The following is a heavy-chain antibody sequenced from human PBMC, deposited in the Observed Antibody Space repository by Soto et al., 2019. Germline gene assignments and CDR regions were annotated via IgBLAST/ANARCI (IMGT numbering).Heavy chain of an antibody. CDR1: GGTFSSYA. Sequence: QVQLVQSGAEVKKPGSSVKVSCKASGGTFSSYAISWVRQAPGQGLEWMGGIIPIFGTANYAQKFQGRVTITADESTSTAYRELSSLRSEDTAVDDWARDYSNWFDPGGQGTLVTVSS. D-gene: IGHD2-15*01. CDR2: IIPIFGTA. J-gene: IGHJ5*02. V-gene: IGHV1-69*01. CDR3: ARDYSNWFDP.